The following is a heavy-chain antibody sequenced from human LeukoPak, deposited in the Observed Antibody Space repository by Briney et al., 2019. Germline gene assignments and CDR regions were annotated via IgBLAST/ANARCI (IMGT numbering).Heavy chain of an antibody. D-gene: IGHD6-6*01. Sequence: SVKVSCKASGGTFSSYAISWVRQAPGQGLEWMGRIIPIFGTANYAQKFQGRVTITTDESTSTAYMELSSLRSEDTAVYYCARGRAAPSYYYYYYMDVWGKGTTVTVSS. CDR3: ARGRAAPSYYYYYYMDV. CDR2: IIPIFGTA. CDR1: GGTFSSYA. J-gene: IGHJ6*03. V-gene: IGHV1-69*05.